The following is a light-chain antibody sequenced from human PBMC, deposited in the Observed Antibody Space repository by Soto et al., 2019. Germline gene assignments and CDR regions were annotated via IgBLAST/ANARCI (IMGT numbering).Light chain of an antibody. CDR3: CSYAGGNTFV. V-gene: IGLV2-23*03. Sequence: QSALAQPASVSGSPGQSITISCTGTSSDVGSYNLVSWYQQHPGKAPKLMIYEGSKRPSGLSNRFSGSKSDNTASLTISGLQAEDEADYYCCSYAGGNTFVFGTGTKLTVL. CDR1: SSDVGSYNL. CDR2: EGS. J-gene: IGLJ1*01.